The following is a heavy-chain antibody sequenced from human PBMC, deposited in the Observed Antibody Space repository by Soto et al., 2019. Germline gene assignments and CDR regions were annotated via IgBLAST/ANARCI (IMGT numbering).Heavy chain of an antibody. CDR2: ISGSGGST. Sequence: GGSLRLSCAASGFTFSSYAMSWVRQAPGKGLEWVSAISGSGGSTYYADSVKGRFTISRDNSKNTPYLQMNSLRAEDTAVYYCAKDPAGSGLLFDYWGQGTLVTVSS. CDR1: GFTFSSYA. J-gene: IGHJ4*02. CDR3: AKDPAGSGLLFDY. V-gene: IGHV3-23*01. D-gene: IGHD4-17*01.